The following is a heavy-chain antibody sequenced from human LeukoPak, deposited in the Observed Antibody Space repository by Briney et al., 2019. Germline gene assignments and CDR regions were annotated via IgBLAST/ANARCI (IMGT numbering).Heavy chain of an antibody. Sequence: PGGSLRLSCATSGFTFSAYSMIWVRQTPGKGLECLSYITSSSDSIHYADSVRGRFTVSRDNAKSSLYLQMNSLRDEDTAVYYCARDPGYSRPSSYGYFDHWGQGTLATVSS. D-gene: IGHD1-26*01. CDR3: ARDPGYSRPSSYGYFDH. CDR2: ITSSSDSI. J-gene: IGHJ4*02. CDR1: GFTFSAYS. V-gene: IGHV3-48*02.